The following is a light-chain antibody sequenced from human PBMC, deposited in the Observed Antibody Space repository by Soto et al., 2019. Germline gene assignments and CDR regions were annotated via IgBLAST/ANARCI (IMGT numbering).Light chain of an antibody. V-gene: IGKV3-20*01. J-gene: IGKJ4*01. Sequence: MVLTQSPGTLYLSPGERAILSCRASQSLSSSFLAWYQQKPGQAPRLLIYSSSNRATGIPDRFSGGGSGTDFTLTISRLEPADFAVYYCPQYGRSPLTFGGGTKVAIK. CDR1: QSLSSSF. CDR3: PQYGRSPLT. CDR2: SSS.